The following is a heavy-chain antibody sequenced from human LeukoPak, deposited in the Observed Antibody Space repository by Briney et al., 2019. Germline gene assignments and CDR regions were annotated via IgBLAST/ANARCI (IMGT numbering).Heavy chain of an antibody. J-gene: IGHJ3*02. V-gene: IGHV5-51*01. CDR3: ARLRGDTAMRNAFDI. CDR2: IYPGDSDT. D-gene: IGHD5-18*01. Sequence: GESLKISCKGSGYSLTSYWIGWVRQMPGKGLEWMGIIYPGDSDTRYSPSFQGQVTISADKSISTAYLQWSSLKASDTAMYYRARLRGDTAMRNAFDIWGQGTMVTVSS. CDR1: GYSLTSYW.